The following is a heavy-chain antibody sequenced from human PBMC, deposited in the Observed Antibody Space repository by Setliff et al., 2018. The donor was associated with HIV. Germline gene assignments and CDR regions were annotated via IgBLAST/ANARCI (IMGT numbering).Heavy chain of an antibody. CDR1: GYSVSNYG. J-gene: IGHJ3*02. D-gene: IGHD1-1*01. V-gene: IGHV1-18*01. Sequence: ASVKVSCKASGYSVSNYGISWVRQAPGQGLEWMGWISGYNRNTEYAQNRRGRVTVTKYTSTNTAYMELRNLRSEDTAVYYCARDDRNWNTLYVFDIWGQGTMVTVSS. CDR2: ISGYNRNT. CDR3: ARDDRNWNTLYVFDI.